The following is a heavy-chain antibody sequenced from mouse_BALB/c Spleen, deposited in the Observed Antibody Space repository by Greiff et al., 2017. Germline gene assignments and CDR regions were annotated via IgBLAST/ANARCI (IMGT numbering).Heavy chain of an antibody. Sequence: EVQLQQSGAGLVKPGASVKLSCTASGFNIKDTYMHWVKQRPEQGLEWIGRIDPANGNTKYDPKFQGKATITADTSSNTAYLQLSSLTSEDTAVYYCARGYYGSSYYWGQGTTLTVSS. D-gene: IGHD1-1*01. J-gene: IGHJ2*01. V-gene: IGHV14-3*02. CDR2: IDPANGNT. CDR1: GFNIKDTY. CDR3: ARGYYGSSYY.